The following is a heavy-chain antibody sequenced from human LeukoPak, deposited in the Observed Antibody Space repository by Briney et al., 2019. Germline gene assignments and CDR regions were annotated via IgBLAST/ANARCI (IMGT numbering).Heavy chain of an antibody. V-gene: IGHV3-30*03. CDR3: ARGSTIAARPYYFDY. D-gene: IGHD6-6*01. CDR1: GFTFSSYG. Sequence: GGSPRLSCAASGFTFSSYGMHWVRQAPGKGLEWVAVISYDGSNKYYADSVKGRFTISRDNSKNTLYLQMNSLRSEDTAVYYCARGSTIAARPYYFDYWGQGTLVTVSS. CDR2: ISYDGSNK. J-gene: IGHJ4*02.